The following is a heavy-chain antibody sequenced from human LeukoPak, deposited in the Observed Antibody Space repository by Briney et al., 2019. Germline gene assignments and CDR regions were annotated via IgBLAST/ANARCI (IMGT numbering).Heavy chain of an antibody. CDR3: ARRRFDTELDY. D-gene: IGHD5-18*01. Sequence: SETLSLTCTVSGGSISSYYWSWIRQPPGKGLEWIGYIYYSGSTNYNPSLKSRVTISVDTSKNQFSLKLSSVTAADTAVHYCARRRFDTELDYWGQGTLVTVSS. J-gene: IGHJ4*02. CDR1: GGSISSYY. V-gene: IGHV4-59*08. CDR2: IYYSGST.